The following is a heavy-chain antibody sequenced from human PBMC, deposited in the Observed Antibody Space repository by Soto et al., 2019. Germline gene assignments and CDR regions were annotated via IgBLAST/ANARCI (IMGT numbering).Heavy chain of an antibody. CDR1: GFTFSDYQ. J-gene: IGHJ4*02. Sequence: GGSLRLSCAASGFTFSDYQMSWIRQAPGKGLEWVSYISSSGDITYYADSVNGRFTISRDNAKNSLYLQMNSLRAEDTAVYYCARDLGYYASSCYFDYWGQGTLVTVSS. D-gene: IGHD3-22*01. V-gene: IGHV3-11*01. CDR2: ISSSGDIT. CDR3: ARDLGYYASSCYFDY.